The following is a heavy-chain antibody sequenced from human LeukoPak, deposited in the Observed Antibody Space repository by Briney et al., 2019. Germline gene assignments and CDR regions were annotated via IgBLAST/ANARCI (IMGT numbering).Heavy chain of an antibody. CDR2: ISSSSSYI. CDR3: ARAPLMDPPWRGGAFDI. V-gene: IGHV3-21*01. J-gene: IGHJ3*02. Sequence: GGSLRLSCAASGFTFSSYSMNWVRQAPGKGLECVSSISSSSSYIYYADSVKGRFTISRDNAKNSLYLQMNSLRAEDTAVYYCARAPLMDPPWRGGAFDIWGQGTMVTVSS. CDR1: GFTFSSYS. D-gene: IGHD3-3*01.